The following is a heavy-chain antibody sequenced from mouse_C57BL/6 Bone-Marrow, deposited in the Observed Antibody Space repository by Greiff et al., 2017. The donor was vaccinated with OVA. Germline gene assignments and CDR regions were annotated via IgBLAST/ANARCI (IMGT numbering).Heavy chain of an antibody. J-gene: IGHJ2*01. CDR3: ARGAY. Sequence: QVQLKQSGPELVKPGASVKISCKASGYSFTDYNMNWVKQRPGKGLEWIGQIYPGDGDINYNGKFKGKATLTADKSSSTAYMQFSSLTSEDSAVYFCARGAYWGQGTTLTVSS. CDR2: IYPGDGDI. CDR1: GYSFTDYN. V-gene: IGHV1-80*01.